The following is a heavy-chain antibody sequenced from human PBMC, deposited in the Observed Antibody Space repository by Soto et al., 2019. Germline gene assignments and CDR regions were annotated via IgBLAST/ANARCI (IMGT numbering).Heavy chain of an antibody. Sequence: GGSLGLSCAASGFTFGRYSMNWVRQAPGKGLEWVSSISSSSSYIYYADSVKGRFTIPRDNAKNSLYLQMNSLRAEDTAVYYCARGGVPAALAYYYYMDVWGKGTTVTVSS. CDR3: ARGGVPAALAYYYYMDV. V-gene: IGHV3-21*01. CDR2: ISSSSSYI. D-gene: IGHD2-2*01. J-gene: IGHJ6*03. CDR1: GFTFGRYS.